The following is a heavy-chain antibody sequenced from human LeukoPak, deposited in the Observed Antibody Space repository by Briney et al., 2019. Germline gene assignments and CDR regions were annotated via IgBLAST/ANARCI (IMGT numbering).Heavy chain of an antibody. D-gene: IGHD2-15*01. CDR1: GGSISSGDYY. J-gene: IGHJ6*03. CDR2: MYYSGST. V-gene: IGHV4-61*08. Sequence: SETLSLTCTVSGGSISSGDYYWSWIRQPPGKGLEWIAYMYYSGSTNYNPSLKSRVTMSVDTSKNQFSLKLSSVTAADTAVYYCARDRMDLYYYYMDVWGKGTTVTVSS. CDR3: ARDRMDLYYYYMDV.